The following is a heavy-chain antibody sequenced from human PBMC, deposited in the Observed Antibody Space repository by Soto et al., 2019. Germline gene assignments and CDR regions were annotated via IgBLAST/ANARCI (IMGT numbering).Heavy chain of an antibody. CDR1: GGTFSSYT. CDR2: IIPILGIA. D-gene: IGHD6-19*01. CDR3: ATSYSSGWLDY. J-gene: IGHJ4*02. V-gene: IGHV1-69*02. Sequence: QVQLVQSGAEVKKPGSSVKVSCKASGGTFSSYTISWVRQAPGQGLEWMGRIIPILGIANYAQKFQGRVTITADKSTSTAYMELSSLRSEDTAVYYCATSYSSGWLDYWGQGTLVTVSS.